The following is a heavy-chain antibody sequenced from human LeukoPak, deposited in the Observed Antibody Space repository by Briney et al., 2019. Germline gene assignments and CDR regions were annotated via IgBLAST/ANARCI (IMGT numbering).Heavy chain of an antibody. Sequence: ASVKVSCKASGYTFTSYGISWVRQAPGQGLEWMGWISDYSGNTKHAQNFQDRVTLTTDRSTNTAYMKLRSLRSDDTAVYYCAREGATDYYFDPWGQGTLVTVSS. D-gene: IGHD4-11*01. CDR2: ISDYSGNT. CDR3: AREGATDYYFDP. V-gene: IGHV1-18*01. J-gene: IGHJ4*02. CDR1: GYTFTSYG.